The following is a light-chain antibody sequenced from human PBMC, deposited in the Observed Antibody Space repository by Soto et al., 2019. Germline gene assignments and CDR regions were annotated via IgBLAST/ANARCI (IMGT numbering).Light chain of an antibody. CDR1: KNINTW. Sequence: IQMTQYPSTLSASVGDRVTITCLASKNINTWVAWYQQKPGKAPNLLIYDTSNLETGVPSRFSGSGSGTDFTFTISSLQPEDIATYYCQQYDNLVTFGGGTNVDIK. CDR2: DTS. CDR3: QQYDNLVT. V-gene: IGKV1-33*01. J-gene: IGKJ4*01.